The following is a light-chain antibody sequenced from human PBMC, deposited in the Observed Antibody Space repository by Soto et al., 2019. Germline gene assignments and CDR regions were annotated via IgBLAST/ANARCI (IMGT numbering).Light chain of an antibody. V-gene: IGKV3-20*01. CDR3: QQYSSSRT. Sequence: EIVMTQSPGTLSVSPGERATLSGRAGQTVSSNLAWYQQKPGQAPRLLIYGASTRATGIPDRFSGSGSGTDFTLTISGLEPEDFAVYYCQQYSSSRTFGQGTKVDIK. CDR2: GAS. J-gene: IGKJ1*01. CDR1: QTVSSN.